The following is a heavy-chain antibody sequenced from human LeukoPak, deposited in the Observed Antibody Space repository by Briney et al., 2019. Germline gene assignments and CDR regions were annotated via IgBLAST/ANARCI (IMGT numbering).Heavy chain of an antibody. D-gene: IGHD3-9*01. V-gene: IGHV3-30*04. CDR3: ARGLTGYYIPDAFHI. Sequence: GRSLRLSCAASGFTFSSYAMHWVRQAPGKGLEWVAVISYDGSNKYYADSVKGRFTISRDNSKNTLYLQMNSLRAEDTAVYYCARGLTGYYIPDAFHIWGQGTMVTVSS. CDR2: ISYDGSNK. J-gene: IGHJ3*02. CDR1: GFTFSSYA.